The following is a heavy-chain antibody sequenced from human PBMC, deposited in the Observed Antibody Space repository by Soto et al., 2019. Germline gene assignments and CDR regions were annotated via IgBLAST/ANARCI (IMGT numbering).Heavy chain of an antibody. Sequence: ASVKVSCKASGYTFTGYYMHWVRQAPGQGLEWMGWINPNSGGTNYAQKFQGWVTMTRDTSISTAYMELSRLRSDDTAVYYCARAVVPAGNYYYYYMDVWGKGTTVTVSS. V-gene: IGHV1-2*04. CDR2: INPNSGGT. CDR1: GYTFTGYY. CDR3: ARAVVPAGNYYYYYMDV. J-gene: IGHJ6*03. D-gene: IGHD2-2*01.